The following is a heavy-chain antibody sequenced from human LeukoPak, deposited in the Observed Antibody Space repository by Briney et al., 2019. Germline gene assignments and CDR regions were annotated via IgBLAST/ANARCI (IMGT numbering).Heavy chain of an antibody. V-gene: IGHV4-34*01. CDR1: GGSFGGYY. D-gene: IGHD3-3*01. CDR2: INHSGST. CDR3: ARGQQYYDFWSGHNWFDP. Sequence: PSXXLSLTCAVYGGSFGGYYWSWIRQPPGKGLEWIGEINHSGSTNYNPSLKSRVTISVDTSKNQFSLKLSSVTAADTAVYYCARGQQYYDFWSGHNWFDPWGQGTLVTVSS. J-gene: IGHJ5*02.